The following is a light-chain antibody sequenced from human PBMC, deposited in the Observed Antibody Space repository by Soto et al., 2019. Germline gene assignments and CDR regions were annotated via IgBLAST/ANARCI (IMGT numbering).Light chain of an antibody. V-gene: IGLV2-14*03. CDR2: DVS. J-gene: IGLJ1*01. CDR3: SSYIPNNSTYV. Sequence: QSVLTQPASVSGSPGQSITISCTGTSSDVGGYNYVSWYQHHPGKAPKRMIHDVSNRPSGVSNRFSGSKSGNTASLIISGLQAEDEADYYCSSYIPNNSTYVFGTGTKLTVL. CDR1: SSDVGGYNY.